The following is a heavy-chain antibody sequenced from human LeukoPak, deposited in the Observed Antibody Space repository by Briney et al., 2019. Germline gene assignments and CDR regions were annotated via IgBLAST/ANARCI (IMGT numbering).Heavy chain of an antibody. CDR3: ARAIVVVPAAMWFDP. V-gene: IGHV4-34*01. CDR1: GGSFSGYY. D-gene: IGHD2-2*01. J-gene: IGHJ5*02. Sequence: SETLSLTCAVYGGSFSGYYWSWIPQPPGKGLEWVGEINHSGSTNYNPSLKSRVTISVDTSKNQFSLKLSSVTAADTAVYYCARAIVVVPAAMWFDPWGQGTLVTVSS. CDR2: INHSGST.